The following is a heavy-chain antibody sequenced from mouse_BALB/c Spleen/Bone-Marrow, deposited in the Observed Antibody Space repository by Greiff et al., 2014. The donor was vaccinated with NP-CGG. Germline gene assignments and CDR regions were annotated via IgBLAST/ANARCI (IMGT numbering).Heavy chain of an antibody. D-gene: IGHD2-10*02. CDR3: ARGYGNSVAWFAY. CDR2: IDPSDSET. Sequence: QVHVKQSGAELVRPGTSVKPSCKASGYTFTTYWMNWVRQRPGQGLEWIGMIDPSDSETHYNQMFKDKATLTVDKSSSTAYTQLGSLTSEDSAVYYCARGYGNSVAWFAYWGQGTLVTVSA. V-gene: IGHV1-61*01. J-gene: IGHJ3*01. CDR1: GYTFTTYW.